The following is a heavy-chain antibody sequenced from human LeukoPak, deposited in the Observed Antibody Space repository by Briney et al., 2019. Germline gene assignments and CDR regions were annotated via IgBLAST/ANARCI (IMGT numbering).Heavy chain of an antibody. CDR1: GFTFSSYG. CDR3: ARGWDHFDF. CDR2: IWYDGSNK. D-gene: IGHD1-26*01. Sequence: GGSLRLSCAASGFTFSSYGMHWVRQAPGKGLEWVAVIWYDGSNKYYADSVKGRFTISRDNSRNTLYLQMDSLRGEDTAVYFCARGWDHFDFWGQGTLVTVSS. V-gene: IGHV3-33*01. J-gene: IGHJ4*02.